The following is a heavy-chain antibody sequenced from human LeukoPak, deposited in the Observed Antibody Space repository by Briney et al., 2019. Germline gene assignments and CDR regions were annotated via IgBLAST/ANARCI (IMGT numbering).Heavy chain of an antibody. CDR1: GFTFSSYW. V-gene: IGHV3-74*01. CDR3: ARDTVGYSSSWYARHNWFDP. CDR2: INSDGSST. Sequence: GGSLRLSCAASGFTFSSYWMHWVRQAPGKGLVWVSRINSDGSSTSYADSVKGRFTISRDNAKNTLYLQMNSLRAEDTAVYYCARDTVGYSSSWYARHNWFDPWGQGTLVTVPS. D-gene: IGHD6-13*01. J-gene: IGHJ5*02.